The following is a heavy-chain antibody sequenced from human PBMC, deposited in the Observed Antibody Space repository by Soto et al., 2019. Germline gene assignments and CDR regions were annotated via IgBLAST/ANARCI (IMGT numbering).Heavy chain of an antibody. CDR3: ARVLSIAARAFDI. Sequence: ASVKVSCKASGYTFTSYGISWVRQAPGQGLEWMGWISAYNGNTNYAQKLQGRVTMTADTSTSTDYMELRSLRSDDTAVYYCARVLSIAARAFDIWGQGTMVTVSS. J-gene: IGHJ3*02. CDR2: ISAYNGNT. CDR1: GYTFTSYG. V-gene: IGHV1-18*01. D-gene: IGHD6-6*01.